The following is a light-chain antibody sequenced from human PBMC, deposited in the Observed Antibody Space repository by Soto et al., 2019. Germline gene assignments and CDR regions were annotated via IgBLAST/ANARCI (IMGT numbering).Light chain of an antibody. J-gene: IGLJ2*01. CDR2: DVS. CDR3: SSYTSSSTL. CDR1: SSDVGGYNY. Sequence: QSALTQPASVSGSPGQSITISCTGTSSDVGGYNYVSWYQQHPGKAPKLMIYDVSNRPSGVSNRFSGSKSGNTASLTISGLPAEDEADYCCSSYTSSSTLFGGGTKLTVL. V-gene: IGLV2-14*01.